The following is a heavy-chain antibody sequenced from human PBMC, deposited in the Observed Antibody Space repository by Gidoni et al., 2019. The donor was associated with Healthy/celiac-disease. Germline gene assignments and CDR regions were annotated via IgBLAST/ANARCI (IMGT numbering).Heavy chain of an antibody. J-gene: IGHJ5*02. D-gene: IGHD3-3*01. Sequence: EVQLLESGGGLVQPGGSLRLSCAASGFTFSSSAMSWVRQAPGKGLEWVAAISGSGGSTYYADSVKGRFTISRDNSKNTLYLQMNSLRAEDTAVYYCAKNRDFWSGYNWFDPWGQGTLVTVSS. CDR1: GFTFSSSA. CDR2: ISGSGGST. V-gene: IGHV3-23*01. CDR3: AKNRDFWSGYNWFDP.